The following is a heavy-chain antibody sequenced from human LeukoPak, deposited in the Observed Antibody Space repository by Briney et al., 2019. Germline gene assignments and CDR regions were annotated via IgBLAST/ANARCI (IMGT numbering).Heavy chain of an antibody. D-gene: IGHD6-13*01. Sequence: PSETLSLTCTVSGGSISSYYWSWIRQPPGKGLEWIGYIYYSGSTNYNPSLKSRVTISVDTSKNQFSLKQSSVTAADTAVYYGARGSSSSSWYFDYWGQGTLVTVSS. CDR2: IYYSGST. J-gene: IGHJ4*02. CDR3: ARGSSSSSWYFDY. CDR1: GGSISSYY. V-gene: IGHV4-59*01.